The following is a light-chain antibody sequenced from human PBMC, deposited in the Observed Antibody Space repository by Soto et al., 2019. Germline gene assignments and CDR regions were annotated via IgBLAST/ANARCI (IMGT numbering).Light chain of an antibody. CDR1: QSISSY. V-gene: IGKV1-39*01. CDR3: QQRYSTPIT. Sequence: IPITQSPSSLSASVGDSVTITCRASQSISSYLNWYQQKQGKAPKLLIYAASSLQSGVPSRFSGSGSGTDLTINISSLKPEDFETDYCQQRYSTPITFGQGTRLEIK. J-gene: IGKJ5*01. CDR2: AAS.